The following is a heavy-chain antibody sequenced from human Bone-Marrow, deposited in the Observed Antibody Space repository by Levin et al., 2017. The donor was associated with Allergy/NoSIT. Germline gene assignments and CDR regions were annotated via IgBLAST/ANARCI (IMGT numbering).Heavy chain of an antibody. CDR1: GGSISSSSYY. Sequence: SETLSLTCTVSGGSISSSSYYWGWIRQPPGKGLEWIGSIYYSGSTYYNPSLKSRVTISVDTSKNQFSLKLSSVTAADTAVYYCASATYYDFWSGYFAYDYWGQGTLVTVSS. D-gene: IGHD3-3*01. CDR3: ASATYYDFWSGYFAYDY. CDR2: IYYSGST. V-gene: IGHV4-39*01. J-gene: IGHJ4*02.